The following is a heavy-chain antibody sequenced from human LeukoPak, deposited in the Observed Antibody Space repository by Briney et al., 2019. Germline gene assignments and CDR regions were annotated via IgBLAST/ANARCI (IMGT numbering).Heavy chain of an antibody. D-gene: IGHD3-16*01. CDR3: AKALGYYYYYGMDV. CDR1: GFTFSSYG. CDR2: IWYDGSNK. V-gene: IGHV3-33*06. Sequence: GGSLRLSCAASGFTFSSYGMHWVRQAPGKGLEWVAVIWYDGSNKYYADSVKGRFTISRDNSKNTLYLQMSSLRAEDTAVYYCAKALGYYYYYGMDVWGQGTTVTVSS. J-gene: IGHJ6*02.